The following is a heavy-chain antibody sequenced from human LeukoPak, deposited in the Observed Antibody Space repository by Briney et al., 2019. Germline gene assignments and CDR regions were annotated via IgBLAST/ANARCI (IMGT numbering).Heavy chain of an antibody. CDR1: GFTFSSYA. V-gene: IGHV3-23*01. J-gene: IGHJ4*02. D-gene: IGHD4-23*01. Sequence: SGGSLRLSCAASGFTFSSYAMSWVRQAPGKGLEWVSAISGSGGSTYYADSVKGRFTISRDNSKNTLYLQMNSLRAEDTAVYYCAKRAKATVVTPPFDYWGQGTLVTVSS. CDR3: AKRAKATVVTPPFDY. CDR2: ISGSGGST.